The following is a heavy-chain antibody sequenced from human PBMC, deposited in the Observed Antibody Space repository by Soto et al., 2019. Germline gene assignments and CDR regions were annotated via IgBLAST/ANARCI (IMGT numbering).Heavy chain of an antibody. V-gene: IGHV1-8*01. D-gene: IGHD2-2*01. Sequence: QVRLVQSGAEVKKPGASVKVSCKASGYTFTSYDINWVRQATGQGLEWMGWMNPNSGNTGYAQKFQGRVTMTRNTSMSTAYMELSSLRSEDTAVYYCARYCSSTSCSTSGFGVWGQGTTVTVSS. CDR2: MNPNSGNT. J-gene: IGHJ6*02. CDR1: GYTFTSYD. CDR3: ARYCSSTSCSTSGFGV.